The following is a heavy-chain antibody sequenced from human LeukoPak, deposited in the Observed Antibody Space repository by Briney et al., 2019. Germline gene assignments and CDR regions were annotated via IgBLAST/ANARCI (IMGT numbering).Heavy chain of an antibody. CDR2: IYYSGST. CDR3: ARNPPGGWPDY. V-gene: IGHV4-31*03. Sequence: SETLSLTCTVSGGSISSGGYYWSWIRQHPGKGLEWIGYIYYSGSTYYNPSLKSRVTISVDTSKNQFSLKLSSVTAADTAVYYCARNPPGGWPDYWGQGTLVTVSS. J-gene: IGHJ4*02. D-gene: IGHD6-19*01. CDR1: GGSISSGGYY.